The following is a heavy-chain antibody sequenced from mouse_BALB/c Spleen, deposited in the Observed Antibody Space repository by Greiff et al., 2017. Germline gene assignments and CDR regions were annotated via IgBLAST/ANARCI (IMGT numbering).Heavy chain of an antibody. D-gene: IGHD1-1*01. V-gene: IGHV2-6-5*01. CDR2: IWGGGST. Sequence: VQGVESGPGLVAPSQSLSITCTVSGFSLTDYGVSWIRQPPGKGLEWLGVIWGGGSTYYNSALKSRLSISKDNSKSQVFLKMNSLQTDDTAMYYCAKHGDNTVVGAMDYWGQGTSVTVSS. CDR1: GFSLTDYG. J-gene: IGHJ4*01. CDR3: AKHGDNTVVGAMDY.